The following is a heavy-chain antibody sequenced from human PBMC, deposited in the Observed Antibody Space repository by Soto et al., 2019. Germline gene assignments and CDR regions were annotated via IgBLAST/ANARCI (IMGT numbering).Heavy chain of an antibody. J-gene: IGHJ5*02. Sequence: SETLSLTCAVHGGPFSGYYWSWIRQPQGKGLKWIGEINHSGSTNYNPSLKSRVTISVDTSKNQFSLKLSSVTAADTAVYYCARGLKGRYFDWFQGGHWFDPWGQGTLVTVSS. D-gene: IGHD3-9*01. CDR3: ARGLKGRYFDWFQGGHWFDP. CDR1: GGPFSGYY. V-gene: IGHV4-34*01. CDR2: INHSGST.